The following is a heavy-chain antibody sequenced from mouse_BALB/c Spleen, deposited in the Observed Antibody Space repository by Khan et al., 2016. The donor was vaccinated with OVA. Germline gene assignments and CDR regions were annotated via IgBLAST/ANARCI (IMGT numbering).Heavy chain of an antibody. V-gene: IGHV14-3*02. D-gene: IGHD2-3*01. J-gene: IGHJ4*01. CDR1: GFNIKDTY. CDR2: IDPANGNT. CDR3: ALRGDIYDTYYGYAMDY. Sequence: VQLQQPGAELVKPRASVKLSCTASGFNIKDTYMHWVKQRPEQGLEWIGRIDPANGNTQYDPKFQGKATITADTSSNTAYLQFSSLTSEDTAVYYCALRGDIYDTYYGYAMDYWGQGTSVTVSS.